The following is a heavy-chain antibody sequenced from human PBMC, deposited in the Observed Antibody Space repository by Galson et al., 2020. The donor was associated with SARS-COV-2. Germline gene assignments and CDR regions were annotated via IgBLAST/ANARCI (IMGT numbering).Heavy chain of an antibody. V-gene: IGHV4-38-2*02. J-gene: IGHJ5*02. CDR1: GYSISSGYY. Sequence: SETLSLTCTVSGYSISSGYYWGWIRQPPGKGLEWIGSIYHSGSTYYNPSLKSRVTISVDTSKNQFSLKLSSVTAADTAVYYCARDPTDYYDFWSGYFFWFDPWGQGTLVTVSS. D-gene: IGHD3-3*01. CDR2: IYHSGST. CDR3: ARDPTDYYDFWSGYFFWFDP.